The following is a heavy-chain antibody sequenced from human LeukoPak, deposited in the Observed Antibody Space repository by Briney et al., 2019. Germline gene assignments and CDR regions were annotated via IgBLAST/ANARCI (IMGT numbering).Heavy chain of an antibody. J-gene: IGHJ3*02. D-gene: IGHD3-16*01. CDR2: ILNDGSQE. V-gene: IGHV3-33*01. Sequence: GGSLRLSCAASGFTFSSYGMHWVRQAPGKGLEWVAVILNDGSQEKYADSVKGRFTISRDNSKNTLFLQMNSLRAEDTAVYYCTRDDALGDNALDIWGQGTMVTVSS. CDR1: GFTFSSYG. CDR3: TRDDALGDNALDI.